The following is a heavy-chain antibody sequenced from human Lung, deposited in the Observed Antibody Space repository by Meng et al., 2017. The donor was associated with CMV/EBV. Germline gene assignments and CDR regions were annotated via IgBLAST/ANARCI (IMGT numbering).Heavy chain of an antibody. J-gene: IGHJ5*02. D-gene: IGHD2-2*01. Sequence: ASVXVSXKASGYTFTGYYMHWVRQAPGQGLEWMGWINPNSGGTNYAQKFQGRVTMTRDTSISTAYMELSRLRSDDTAVYYCARGVGYCSSTSCQVWFDPWGQGXLVTVS. V-gene: IGHV1-2*02. CDR1: GYTFTGYY. CDR3: ARGVGYCSSTSCQVWFDP. CDR2: INPNSGGT.